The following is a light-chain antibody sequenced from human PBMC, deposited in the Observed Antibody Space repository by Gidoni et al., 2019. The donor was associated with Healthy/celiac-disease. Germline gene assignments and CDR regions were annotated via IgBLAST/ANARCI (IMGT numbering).Light chain of an antibody. Sequence: EFVLTQSPGTLSLSPGERATLSCRASQSVSSSYLAWYQQKPGQAPRLLIYGASSRATGIPDRFSGSGSGTDFTLTISRLEPEDCAVYYCQQYGSSLTWTFGQGTKVEIK. CDR2: GAS. CDR1: QSVSSSY. J-gene: IGKJ1*01. V-gene: IGKV3-20*01. CDR3: QQYGSSLTWT.